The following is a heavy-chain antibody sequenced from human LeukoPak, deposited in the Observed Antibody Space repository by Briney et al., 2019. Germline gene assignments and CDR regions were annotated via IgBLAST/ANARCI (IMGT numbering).Heavy chain of an antibody. Sequence: GGSLRLSCAASGFTFSSYAMSWVRQAPGKGLEWVAVIWYDGTNKYYGDSVKGRFTISRDNSKNTLYLQMNSLRAEDTAVYYCASQINYYDSSGSYDDYWGQGTLVTVSS. J-gene: IGHJ4*02. CDR1: GFTFSSYA. CDR3: ASQINYYDSSGSYDDY. D-gene: IGHD3-22*01. CDR2: IWYDGTNK. V-gene: IGHV3-33*08.